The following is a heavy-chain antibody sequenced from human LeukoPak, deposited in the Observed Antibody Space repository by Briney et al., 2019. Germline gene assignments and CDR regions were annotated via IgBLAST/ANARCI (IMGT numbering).Heavy chain of an antibody. CDR2: IKQDGSEK. Sequence: GGSLRLSCAASGFTFSSYWMSWVRQAPGKGLEWVANIKQDGSEKYYVDSVKGRFTISRDNAKNSLYLQMNSLRAEDTAVYYCARDDIVVVTAIPLPYFDYWGQGTLVTVYS. D-gene: IGHD2-21*02. CDR1: GFTFSSYW. CDR3: ARDDIVVVTAIPLPYFDY. J-gene: IGHJ4*02. V-gene: IGHV3-7*01.